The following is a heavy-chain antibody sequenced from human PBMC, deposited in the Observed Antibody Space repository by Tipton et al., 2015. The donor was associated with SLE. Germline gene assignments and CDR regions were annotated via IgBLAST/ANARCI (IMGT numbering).Heavy chain of an antibody. CDR3: ARGMLTWRGAIIGVDV. CDR1: GESVSSSRYY. V-gene: IGHV4-61*05. CDR2: ISDGGGT. D-gene: IGHD2-8*01. J-gene: IGHJ6*02. Sequence: TLSLTCSVSGESVSSSRYYWAWIRQPPGKGLEWIGYISDGGGTNHNPSLKSRVTISVDPAKNQFSLKLTSVTAADTAVYYCARGMLTWRGAIIGVDVWGQGTSVNVSS.